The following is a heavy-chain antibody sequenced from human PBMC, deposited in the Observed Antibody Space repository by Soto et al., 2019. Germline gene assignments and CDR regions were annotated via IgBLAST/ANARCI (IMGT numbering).Heavy chain of an antibody. D-gene: IGHD4-17*01. CDR1: GGSISTGGYY. Sequence: QVQLQESGPGLVKPSQTLSLTCTVSGGSISTGGYYWTWIRQHPGKGLEWIGYIYYCGSTYYNPSISSRVTISVDTSKNQFSLKLSSVTAADTAVYYCARGLSVTLFDNWGQGTLVTVSS. J-gene: IGHJ4*02. CDR3: ARGLSVTLFDN. V-gene: IGHV4-31*03. CDR2: IYYCGST.